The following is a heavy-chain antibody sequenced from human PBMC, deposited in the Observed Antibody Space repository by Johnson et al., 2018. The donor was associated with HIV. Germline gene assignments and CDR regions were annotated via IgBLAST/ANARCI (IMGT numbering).Heavy chain of an antibody. V-gene: IGHV3-20*04. CDR1: GFTFDDYG. CDR3: ARGDNWNDGDGAFDI. J-gene: IGHJ3*02. Sequence: EQLVESGGGLVRPGGSLRLSCAAAGFTFDDYGMSWVRQAPGKGLEWVSGINWNGVRTGYLDSMKGRFTISRENAKNSLYLQLNSLRAGDTAVYYCARGDNWNDGDGAFDIWGQGTMVTVSS. D-gene: IGHD1-20*01. CDR2: INWNGVRT.